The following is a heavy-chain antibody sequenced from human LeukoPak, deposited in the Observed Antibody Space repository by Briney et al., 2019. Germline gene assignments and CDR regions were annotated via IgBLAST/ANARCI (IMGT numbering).Heavy chain of an antibody. V-gene: IGHV3-30*18. J-gene: IGHJ4*02. Sequence: GGSLRLSCAASGFTFSSYGMHWVRQAPGKGLEWVAVISYDGSNKYYADSVKGRFTISRDNSKNTLYLQMNSLRAEDTAVYYCAKDWARAAGTYYYFDYWGQGTLVTVSS. CDR3: AKDWARAAGTYYYFDY. CDR2: ISYDGSNK. CDR1: GFTFSSYG. D-gene: IGHD6-13*01.